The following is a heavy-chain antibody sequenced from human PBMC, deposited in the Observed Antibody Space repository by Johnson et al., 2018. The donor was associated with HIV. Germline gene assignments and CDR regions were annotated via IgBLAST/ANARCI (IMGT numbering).Heavy chain of an antibody. V-gene: IGHV3-30*03. CDR3: ARVSNHAFDI. J-gene: IGHJ3*02. CDR2: ISYHGGTK. CDR1: GFTFSSYG. Sequence: QVQLVESGGGVVQPGRSLRLSCAASGFTFSSYGMHWVRQAPGKGLEWVAVISYHGGTKYSADSVKGRFSISRDNSENSLYLQMNSLRAEDTAVYYCARVSNHAFDIWGQGTMVTVSS.